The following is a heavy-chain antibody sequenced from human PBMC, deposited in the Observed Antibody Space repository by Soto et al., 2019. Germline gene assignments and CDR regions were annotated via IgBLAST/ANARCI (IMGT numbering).Heavy chain of an antibody. D-gene: IGHD3-22*01. CDR2: INAGNGNT. J-gene: IGHJ4*02. CDR1: GYTFTSYA. V-gene: IGHV1-3*01. CDR3: ARFRFPDYYDSSGYYALDY. Sequence: ASVKVSCKASGYTFTSYAMHWVRQAPGQRLEWMGWINAGNGNTKYSQKFQGRVTITRDTSASTAYMELSSLRSEDTAVYYCARFRFPDYYDSSGYYALDYWGQGTLVTVSS.